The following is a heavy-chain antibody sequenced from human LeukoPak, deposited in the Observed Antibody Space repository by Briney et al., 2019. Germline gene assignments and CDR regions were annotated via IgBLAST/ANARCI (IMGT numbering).Heavy chain of an antibody. CDR3: ASGSGSYRTPYYYMDV. CDR1: GFTVISNY. V-gene: IGHV3-53*01. CDR2: IYSGCST. Sequence: PGGSLRLSCAASGFTVISNYMSWVRQAPGKGLEWVSIIYSGCSTYYEDSVKGRFTISRDNSKHTLYLQMNSLRAEDTAVYYCASGSGSYRTPYYYMDVWGKGTTVTVS. J-gene: IGHJ6*03. D-gene: IGHD3-10*01.